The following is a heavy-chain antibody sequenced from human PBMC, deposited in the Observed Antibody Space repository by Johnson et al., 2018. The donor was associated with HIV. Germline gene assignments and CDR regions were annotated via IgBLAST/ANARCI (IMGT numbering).Heavy chain of an antibody. V-gene: IGHV3-23*04. Sequence: VQLVESGGGLVQPGGSLRLSCAASGFTFSSYAMSWVRQAPGKGLEWVSAISGSGGSTYYADSVKGRFTISRDNSKNTLYLQMNSLRAEDTAVYYCAKDLAAPSLYSDANSGDAFDIWGQGTMVTVSS. CDR1: GFTFSSYA. CDR2: ISGSGGST. CDR3: AKDLAAPSLYSDANSGDAFDI. D-gene: IGHD5-18*01. J-gene: IGHJ3*02.